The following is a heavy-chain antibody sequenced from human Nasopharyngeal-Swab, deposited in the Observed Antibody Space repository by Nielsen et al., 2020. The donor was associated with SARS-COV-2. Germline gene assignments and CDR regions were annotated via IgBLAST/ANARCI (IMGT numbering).Heavy chain of an antibody. D-gene: IGHD3-16*01. Sequence: PGKGLEWIGYIYYSGSTNYNPSLKSRVTISVDTSKNQFSLKLSSVTAADTAAYYCARDGGPAYYFDYWGQGTLVTVSS. V-gene: IGHV4-59*13. CDR3: ARDGGPAYYFDY. CDR2: IYYSGST. J-gene: IGHJ4*02.